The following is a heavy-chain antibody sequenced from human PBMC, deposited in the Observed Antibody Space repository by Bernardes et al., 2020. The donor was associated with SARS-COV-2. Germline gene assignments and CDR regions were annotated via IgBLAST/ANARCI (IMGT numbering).Heavy chain of an antibody. J-gene: IGHJ6*04. CDR1: GFTFSAYS. CDR2: ISCNGSTI. CDR3: VKGAMLYCSSTSCHGAVASPYSDDDKDV. V-gene: IGHV3-9*01. D-gene: IGHD2-2*01. Sequence: PLCLTCAVSGFTFSAYSLHWIRHPPGKGLEWIRGISCNGSTICNPDPETGRSITFSSTANHSLYLQMNSPRAEDTACYYCVKGAMLYCSSTSCHGAVASPYSDDDKDVRGEGSTVAVST.